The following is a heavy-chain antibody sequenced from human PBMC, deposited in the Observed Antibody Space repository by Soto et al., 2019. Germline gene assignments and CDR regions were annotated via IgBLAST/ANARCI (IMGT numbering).Heavy chain of an antibody. D-gene: IGHD1-26*01. V-gene: IGHV1-69*01. Sequence: QVQLVQSGAEVKKPGSSVKVSCKASGGTFSSYSINWVRQAPGQGLEWMGEIIPIFGTATYAQKFQGRVTITADESTSTAYMDLSSLRAEDTAVYYCARDGGRHSGGIDYWGQGTLVTVSS. CDR3: ARDGGRHSGGIDY. J-gene: IGHJ4*02. CDR2: IIPIFGTA. CDR1: GGTFSSYS.